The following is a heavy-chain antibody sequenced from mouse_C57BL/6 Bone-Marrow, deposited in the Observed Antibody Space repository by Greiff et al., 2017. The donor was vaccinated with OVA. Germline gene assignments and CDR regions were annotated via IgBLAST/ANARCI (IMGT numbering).Heavy chain of an antibody. V-gene: IGHV5-4*01. CDR3: ARDKGWLLRGWYFDV. CDR1: GFTFSSYA. CDR2: ISDGGSYT. Sequence: EVQVVESGGGLVKPGGSLKLSCAASGFTFSSYAMSWVRQTPEKRLEWVATISDGGSYTYYPDNVKGRFPISRDNAKNNLYLQMSHLKSEDTAMYYCARDKGWLLRGWYFDVWGTGTTVTVSS. D-gene: IGHD2-3*01. J-gene: IGHJ1*03.